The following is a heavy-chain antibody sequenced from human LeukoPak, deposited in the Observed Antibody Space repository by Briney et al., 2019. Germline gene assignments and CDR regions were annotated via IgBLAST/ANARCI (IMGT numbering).Heavy chain of an antibody. V-gene: IGHV3-9*01. D-gene: IGHD3-9*01. Sequence: PGRSLRLSCAASGFTFDDFAMHWVRQAPGKGLEWVSAISWNSGSIGFADSVKGRFTISRDNAKNSLHLQMNSLRAEDTAVYYCVKGEAVRHFDWLLYDWGRGTLVTVSS. CDR3: VKGEAVRHFDWLLYD. CDR2: ISWNSGSI. CDR1: GFTFDDFA. J-gene: IGHJ4*02.